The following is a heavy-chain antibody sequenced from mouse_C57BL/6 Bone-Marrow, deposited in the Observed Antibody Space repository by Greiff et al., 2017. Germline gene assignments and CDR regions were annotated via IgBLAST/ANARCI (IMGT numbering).Heavy chain of an antibody. CDR1: GYSFTSYW. D-gene: IGHD2-4*01. J-gene: IGHJ4*01. V-gene: IGHV1-64*01. CDR2: IHPNSGST. CDR3: VQDDYPYAMDY. Sequence: QVQLQQPGAELVKPGASVTLSCKASGYSFTSYWLHWVKQRPGQGLEWIGMIHPNSGSTNYNEKFKSQATLTVATSTSTAYLQSSCLTSEASAVYCLVQDDYPYAMDYWGQGTSVTVSS.